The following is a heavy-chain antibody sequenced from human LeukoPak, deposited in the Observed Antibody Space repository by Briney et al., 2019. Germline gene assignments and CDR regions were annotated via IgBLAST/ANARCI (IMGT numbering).Heavy chain of an antibody. CDR3: ARDRALVVMGLLGFDP. V-gene: IGHV4-4*07. CDR2: IYTSGST. J-gene: IGHJ5*02. CDR1: GGXISNYY. Sequence: SETLSLTCTVSGGXISNYYWSWIRQPAGKGLEWIGRIYTSGSTNYNPSLKSRVTMSVDTSKNQFSLKLSSVTAADTAVYYCARDRALVVMGLLGFDPWGQGTLVTVSS. D-gene: IGHD3-22*01.